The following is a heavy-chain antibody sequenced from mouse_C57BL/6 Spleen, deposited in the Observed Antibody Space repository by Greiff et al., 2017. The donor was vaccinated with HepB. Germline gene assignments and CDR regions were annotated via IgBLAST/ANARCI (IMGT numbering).Heavy chain of an antibody. Sequence: QVQLQQPGAELVRPGSSVKLSCKASGYTFTSYWMHWVKQRPIQGLEWIGNIDPSDSETHYNQKFKDKATLTVDKSSSTSYMQLSSLTSEDSAVYYCAREALRDYAMDYWGQGTSVTVSS. CDR3: AREALRDYAMDY. J-gene: IGHJ4*01. V-gene: IGHV1-52*01. CDR1: GYTFTSYW. CDR2: IDPSDSET.